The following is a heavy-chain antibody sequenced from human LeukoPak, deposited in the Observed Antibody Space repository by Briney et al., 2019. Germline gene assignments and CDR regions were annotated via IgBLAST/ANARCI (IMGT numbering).Heavy chain of an antibody. J-gene: IGHJ3*02. CDR2: TYYRSEWYN. CDR1: GDSVSGKNGV. Sequence: SQTLSLTCAISGDSVSGKNGVWSWVRQSPSRGLEWLGRTYYRSEWYNDYPVAVKSRVTINADTSKNQFSLKLNSVTPEDTAVYYCARSYSGTYPNAFDIWGQGTMVTVSS. CDR3: ARSYSGTYPNAFDI. D-gene: IGHD1-26*01. V-gene: IGHV6-1*01.